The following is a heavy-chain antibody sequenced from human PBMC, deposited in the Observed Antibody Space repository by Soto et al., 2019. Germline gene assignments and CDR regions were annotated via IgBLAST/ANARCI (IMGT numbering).Heavy chain of an antibody. Sequence: ASVKVSCKASVYTFTSYYMHWVRQAPGQGLEWMGIINPSGGSTSYAQKFQGRVTMTRDTSTSTVYMELSSLRSEDTAVYYCARRNIVVVPAAINSDWFDPWGQGTLVTVSS. CDR2: INPSGGST. V-gene: IGHV1-46*01. CDR3: ARRNIVVVPAAINSDWFDP. CDR1: VYTFTSYY. D-gene: IGHD2-2*01. J-gene: IGHJ5*02.